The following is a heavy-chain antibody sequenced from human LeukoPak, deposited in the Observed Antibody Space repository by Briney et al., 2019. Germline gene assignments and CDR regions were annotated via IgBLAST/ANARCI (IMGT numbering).Heavy chain of an antibody. CDR1: GYTFTSYA. D-gene: IGHD2-2*01. CDR3: ARDDCSSTSCYAGEWFDP. CDR2: INTSTGNP. Sequence: GASVKVSCKASGYTFTSYAMNWVRQAPGRGLEWMGWINTSTGNPTYAQGFTGRFVFSLDTSVSTAYLQISSLKAEDTAVYYCARDDCSSTSCYAGEWFDPWGQGTLVTVSS. V-gene: IGHV7-4-1*02. J-gene: IGHJ5*02.